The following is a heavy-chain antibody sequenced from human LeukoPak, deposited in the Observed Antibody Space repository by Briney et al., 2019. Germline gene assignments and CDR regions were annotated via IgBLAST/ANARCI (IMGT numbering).Heavy chain of an antibody. V-gene: IGHV1-2*02. D-gene: IGHD2-2*01. CDR3: ARDKVFSATKDIVVVPAAIPDAFDI. CDR2: INPNRGGT. J-gene: IGHJ3*02. Sequence: ASVKVSCKASGYTFTGYYMHWVRQAPGQGLEWMGWINPNRGGTNYAQKFRGRVTMTRDTSISTAYMELSRLRSDDTAVYYCARDKVFSATKDIVVVPAAIPDAFDIWGQGTMVTVSS. CDR1: GYTFTGYY.